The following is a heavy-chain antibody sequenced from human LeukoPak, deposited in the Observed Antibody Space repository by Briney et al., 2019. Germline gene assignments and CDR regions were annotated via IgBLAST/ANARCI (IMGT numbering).Heavy chain of an antibody. CDR2: INAGNGNT. D-gene: IGHD5-12*01. Sequence: ASVKVSCKASGYTFTSYAMHWVRQAPGRRLEWMGWINAGNGNTKYSQKFQGRVTITRDTSASTAYMELSSLRSEDTAVYYCAIGENSGYDYPTYGMDVWGQGTTATVSS. V-gene: IGHV1-3*01. CDR1: GYTFTSYA. J-gene: IGHJ6*02. CDR3: AIGENSGYDYPTYGMDV.